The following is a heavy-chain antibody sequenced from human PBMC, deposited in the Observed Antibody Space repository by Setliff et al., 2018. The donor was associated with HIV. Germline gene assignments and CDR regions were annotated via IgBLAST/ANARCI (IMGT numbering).Heavy chain of an antibody. CDR3: TRELNGHTSSHYYFGLDV. V-gene: IGHV3-66*01. J-gene: IGHJ6*02. D-gene: IGHD6-6*01. Sequence: PGGSLRLSCAASGFTFSTYPMSWVRQAPGKGLEWVSVINGGTTTYYADSVKGRFTISRENAKKSLYLQMNNVRAGDTAVYYCTRELNGHTSSHYYFGLDVWGQGTTVTVSS. CDR1: GFTFSTYP. CDR2: INGGTTT.